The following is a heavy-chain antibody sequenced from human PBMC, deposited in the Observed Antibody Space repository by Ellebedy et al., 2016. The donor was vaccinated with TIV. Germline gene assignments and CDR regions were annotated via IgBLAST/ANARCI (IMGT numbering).Heavy chain of an antibody. V-gene: IGHV3-74*01. CDR3: ARDHPLGIENFDY. CDR1: GFTFDDYA. D-gene: IGHD7-27*01. J-gene: IGHJ4*02. Sequence: GESLKISCAASGFTFDDYAMHWVRQAPGKGLVWVSRINSDGSSTSYADSVKGRFTISRDNAKHTLYLQMNSLRAEDTAVYYCARDHPLGIENFDYWGQGTLVTVSS. CDR2: INSDGSST.